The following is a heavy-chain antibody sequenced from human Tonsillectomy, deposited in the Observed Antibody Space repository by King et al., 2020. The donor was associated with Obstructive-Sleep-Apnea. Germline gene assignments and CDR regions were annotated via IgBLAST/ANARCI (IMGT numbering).Heavy chain of an antibody. CDR3: ARDASAMEARFDS. CDR2: MRSSGSTI. J-gene: IGHJ4*02. Sequence: VQLVESGGGLVKPGGSLRLSCAASGFTFSDYYMSWIRQAPGKGLEWVSYMRSSGSTIFYADSVKGRFTISRDNAKNSLYLQMNTLRAEDTAVYYCARDASAMEARFDSWGQGTLVTVSA. D-gene: IGHD6-6*01. V-gene: IGHV3-11*01. CDR1: GFTFSDYY.